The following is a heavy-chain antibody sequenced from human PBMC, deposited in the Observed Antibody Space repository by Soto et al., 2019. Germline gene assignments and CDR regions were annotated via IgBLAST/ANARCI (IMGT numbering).Heavy chain of an antibody. V-gene: IGHV1-2*02. D-gene: IGHD3-22*01. Sequence: ASVKVSCKASGYTFTGYYIHWVRQAPGQGLEWMGWINPNSGGASFAQKFQGRVTMTRDTSISTAYMELSRLKSDDTAVYYCAKDQDYYDSSDYYYSAGDAFDIWGQGTMVTVSS. J-gene: IGHJ3*02. CDR2: INPNSGGA. CDR3: AKDQDYYDSSDYYYSAGDAFDI. CDR1: GYTFTGYY.